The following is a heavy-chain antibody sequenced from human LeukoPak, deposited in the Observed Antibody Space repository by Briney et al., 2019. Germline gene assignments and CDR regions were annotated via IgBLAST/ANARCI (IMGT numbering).Heavy chain of an antibody. J-gene: IGHJ4*02. CDR1: GYRFTSYD. D-gene: IGHD2-2*01. V-gene: IGHV1-46*01. Sequence: GASVKDSCKASGYRFTSYDMHWVRQAPGQGLEWMGIINPSGGSTSCAQRFQGRVAMTRDTSTTTVYMEVNSLTSEDTAVYFCARDGPTAAPFDYWGQGTLVTVSS. CDR3: ARDGPTAAPFDY. CDR2: INPSGGST.